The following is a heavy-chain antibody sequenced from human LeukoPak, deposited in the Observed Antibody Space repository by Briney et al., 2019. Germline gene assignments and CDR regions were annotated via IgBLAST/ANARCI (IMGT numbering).Heavy chain of an antibody. D-gene: IGHD4/OR15-4a*01. V-gene: IGHV3-7*01. CDR3: ARLTNRYFDL. CDR1: GFTFSVYL. Sequence: GGSLRLSCAASGFTFSVYLMSWVRQAPGKGLEWVANIKQDGSETHYVASVKGRFTISRDNAKSSLYLQMSSLRGDDTAVYYCARLTNRYFDLWGRGTLVSASS. CDR2: IKQDGSET. J-gene: IGHJ2*01.